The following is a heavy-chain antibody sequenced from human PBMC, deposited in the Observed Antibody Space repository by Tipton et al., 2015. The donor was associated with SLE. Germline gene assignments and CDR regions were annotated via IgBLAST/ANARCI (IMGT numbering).Heavy chain of an antibody. J-gene: IGHJ4*02. V-gene: IGHV4-59*11. CDR1: GASISSHY. CDR2: MYYSGSA. D-gene: IGHD6-19*01. CDR3: AGDAGWYRFDF. Sequence: TLSLTCTVSGASISSHYWSWIRQPPGKGLEWIGYMYYSGSAHYNPSLRNRVTMSLDTSKNQFSLKLSSVTAADTAVYYCAGDAGWYRFDFWGQGTLVTVSS.